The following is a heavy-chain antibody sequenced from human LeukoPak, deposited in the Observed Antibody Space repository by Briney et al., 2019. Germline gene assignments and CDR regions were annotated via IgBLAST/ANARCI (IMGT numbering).Heavy chain of an antibody. V-gene: IGHV4-59*01. CDR1: GGSISSYY. Sequence: SETLSLTCSVSGGSISSYYWSWIRQPPGKGLEWIGYIYYSGSTNYNPSLKSRVTISVDTPKNQFSLKLSSVTAADTAVYYCARALYYYDSSGPGAFDIWGQGTMVTVSS. CDR2: IYYSGST. D-gene: IGHD3-22*01. J-gene: IGHJ3*02. CDR3: ARALYYYDSSGPGAFDI.